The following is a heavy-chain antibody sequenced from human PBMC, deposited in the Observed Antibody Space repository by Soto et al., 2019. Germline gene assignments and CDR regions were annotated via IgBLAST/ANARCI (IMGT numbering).Heavy chain of an antibody. D-gene: IGHD1-26*01. CDR2: SRNKAQSYMT. CDR1: GFTFSDHY. CDR3: ARWDTGACDD. J-gene: IGHJ4*02. Sequence: GGSLRLSCAASGFTFSDHYMDWVRQAPGKGLEWVGRSRNKAQSYMTEYAASVKGRFTISRDDSESSLYLQMSSLKTEDTAVYYCARWDTGACDDWGQGTLVTVSS. V-gene: IGHV3-72*01.